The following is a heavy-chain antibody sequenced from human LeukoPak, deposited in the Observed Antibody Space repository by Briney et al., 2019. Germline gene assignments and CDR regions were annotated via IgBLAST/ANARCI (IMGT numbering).Heavy chain of an antibody. CDR1: GASISRYY. V-gene: IGHV4-59*01. J-gene: IGHJ4*02. Sequence: PSETLSLTCTVSGASISRYYWSWLRQPPGKGLEWIGYIYYSGNTNCNPSLESRVTISVDTSKHQFSLKLSSVTAADTAVYYCARVGSHCFDCWGQGTLVTVSS. CDR3: ARVGSHCFDC. CDR2: IYYSGNT. D-gene: IGHD6-13*01.